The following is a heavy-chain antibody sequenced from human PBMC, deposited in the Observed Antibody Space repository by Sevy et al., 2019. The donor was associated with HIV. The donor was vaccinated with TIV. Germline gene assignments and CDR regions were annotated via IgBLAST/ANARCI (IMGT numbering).Heavy chain of an antibody. V-gene: IGHV3-15*01. Sequence: GGSLRLSCAVSGFTFNNAWMNWVRQAPGTGLQWVGLIKSKIDGETTDYAAPVKGRFTISRDESTNTLFLQMNSLKIEDTAVYYCATAPGYYDSAPFDYWGPGTLVTVSS. CDR3: ATAPGYYDSAPFDY. J-gene: IGHJ4*02. CDR2: IKSKIDGETT. D-gene: IGHD3-22*01. CDR1: GFTFNNAW.